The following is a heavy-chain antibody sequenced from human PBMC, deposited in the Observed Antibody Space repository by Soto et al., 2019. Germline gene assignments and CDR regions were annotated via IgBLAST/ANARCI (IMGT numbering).Heavy chain of an antibody. V-gene: IGHV4-34*02. CDR3: AREYSSSYYFDY. D-gene: IGHD6-6*01. CDR2: INHSGRT. CDR1: GGSFNSFY. J-gene: IGHJ4*02. Sequence: QVQLQQWGAGLLKPSGTLSLTCAVYGGSFNSFYWSWIRQAPGKGLEWIGEINHSGRTNYNPSLKSRVTILVDPSKNQFSLNLTSVTAADTAVYYCAREYSSSYYFDYCGQGTLVTVSS.